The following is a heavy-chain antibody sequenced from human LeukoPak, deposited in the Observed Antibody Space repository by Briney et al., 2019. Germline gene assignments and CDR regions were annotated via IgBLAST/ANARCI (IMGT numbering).Heavy chain of an antibody. CDR1: GGSISSYY. CDR2: IYTSGST. D-gene: IGHD3-10*01. CDR3: ARGRATYGSGDNWFDP. J-gene: IGHJ5*02. V-gene: IGHV4-4*07. Sequence: PSETLSLTCTVSGGSISSYYWSWIRQPAGKGLEWIGRIYTSGSTNYNPSLKSRVTMSVDTSKSQFSLKLSSVTAADTAVYYCARGRATYGSGDNWFDPWGQGTLVTVSS.